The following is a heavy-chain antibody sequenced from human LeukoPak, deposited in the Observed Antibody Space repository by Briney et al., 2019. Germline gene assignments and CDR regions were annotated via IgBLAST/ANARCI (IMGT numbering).Heavy chain of an antibody. J-gene: IGHJ4*02. V-gene: IGHV4-4*02. Sequence: PSETLSLTCADSGTSISLSNWWTWFRQPPGKGLEWIGEIYHSGTTNYNPSLKSRVTISLDKSRNQFSLNLNSVSAADTAVYYCAGSYFASGTFNGFDYWSQGTLVTVSS. CDR3: AGSYFASGTFNGFDY. CDR2: IYHSGTT. D-gene: IGHD3-10*01. CDR1: GTSISLSNW.